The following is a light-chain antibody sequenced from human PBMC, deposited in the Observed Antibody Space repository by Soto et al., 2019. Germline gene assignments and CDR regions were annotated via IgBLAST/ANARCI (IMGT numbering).Light chain of an antibody. CDR1: SSNIGAGYD. V-gene: IGLV1-40*01. J-gene: IGLJ2*01. CDR3: AAWDDSLNGVV. CDR2: VNN. Sequence: QAVVTQPTSVSGAPGQRVTLSCTGSSSNIGAGYDVHWYQQVPGTAPKLLISVNNKRPSGVPDRFSDSKSGTSASLAITGLQAEDEADYYCAAWDDSLNGVVFGGGTQLTVL.